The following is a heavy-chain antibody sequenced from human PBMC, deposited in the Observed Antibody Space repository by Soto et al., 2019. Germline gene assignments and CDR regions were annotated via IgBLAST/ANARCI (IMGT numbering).Heavy chain of an antibody. J-gene: IGHJ4*01. Sequence: ASVKVSCKASGYTFTSDGFSWVRQAPGQGLEWMGWISAYNGNTNYAQKLQGRVTMTTDTSTSTAYMELRSLRSVYTAVYYCERDIENYYDSSGSPFDYWG. CDR3: ERDIENYYDSSGSPFDY. CDR2: ISAYNGNT. D-gene: IGHD3-22*01. CDR1: GYTFTSDG. V-gene: IGHV1-18*01.